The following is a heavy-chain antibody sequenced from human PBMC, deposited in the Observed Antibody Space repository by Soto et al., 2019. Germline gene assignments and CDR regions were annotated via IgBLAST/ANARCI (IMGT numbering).Heavy chain of an antibody. CDR3: ARTPGDGYNWYFDY. J-gene: IGHJ4*02. V-gene: IGHV4-61*01. Sequence: SETLSLTCTVSGSSVSSGLYYWSWIRQSPGKGLEWIGYIYYTGTTNRNPSLRSRVSMSIDTSKNQFSLKLNSVTAADTAVYYCARTPGDGYNWYFDYWGQGTLVTV. CDR2: IYYTGTT. D-gene: IGHD5-12*01. CDR1: GSSVSSGLYY.